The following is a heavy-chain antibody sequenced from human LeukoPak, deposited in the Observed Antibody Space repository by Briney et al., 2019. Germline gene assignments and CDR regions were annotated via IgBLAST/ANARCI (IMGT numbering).Heavy chain of an antibody. D-gene: IGHD5-24*01. CDR2: IYYSGST. CDR3: ARDSAGGPPGRDGYNYDYYYGMDV. CDR1: GGSISSGGYY. V-gene: IGHV4-31*03. Sequence: SETLSLTCTVSGGSISSGGYYWSWIRQHPGKGLEWIGYIYYSGSTYYNPSLKSRVTISVDTSKNQFPLKLSSVTAADTAVYYCARDSAGGPPGRDGYNYDYYYGMDVWGQGTTVTVSS. J-gene: IGHJ6*02.